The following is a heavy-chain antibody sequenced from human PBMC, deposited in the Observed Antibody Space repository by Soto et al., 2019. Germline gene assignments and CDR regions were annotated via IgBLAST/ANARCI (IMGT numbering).Heavy chain of an antibody. CDR2: ISSSSSYI. J-gene: IGHJ3*02. Sequence: EVQLVESGGGLVKPGGSLRLSCAASGFTFSSYSMNWVRQAPGKGLEWVSSISSSSSYIYYADSVKGRFTISRDNAKNSLYLQMNSLRAEDTAVYYCARGACSSTSCPRLWGDAFDIWGQGTMVTVSS. CDR3: ARGACSSTSCPRLWGDAFDI. V-gene: IGHV3-21*01. D-gene: IGHD2-2*01. CDR1: GFTFSSYS.